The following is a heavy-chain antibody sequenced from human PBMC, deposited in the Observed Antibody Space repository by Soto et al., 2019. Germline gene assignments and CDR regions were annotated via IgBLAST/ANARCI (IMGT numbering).Heavy chain of an antibody. CDR1: GFTVSRSA. J-gene: IGHJ4*02. V-gene: IGHV3-23*01. Sequence: EGSLRLCCAASGFTVSRSAMSGVRQAPGRGLEWFSTISGSGGTPYYADSVKGRFTISRDNSKNTLYLVLNSLRAEDTAVYYCAMGLAAAGPLDYWGQGTLVTVSS. CDR2: ISGSGGTP. CDR3: AMGLAAAGPLDY. D-gene: IGHD6-13*01.